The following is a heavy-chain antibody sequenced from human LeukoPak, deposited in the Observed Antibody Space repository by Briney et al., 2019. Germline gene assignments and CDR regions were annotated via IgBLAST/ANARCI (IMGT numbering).Heavy chain of an antibody. CDR3: AKANVRFLEWLSYYFDY. Sequence: GGSLRLSCAASGFTFRSYAIHWVRQAPGKGLEWVAFISYDGSIKYYADSVKGRFTISRDNSKNTLYLQMNSLRAEDTAVYYCAKANVRFLEWLSYYFDYWGQGTLVTVSS. J-gene: IGHJ4*02. D-gene: IGHD3-3*01. CDR1: GFTFRSYA. CDR2: ISYDGSIK. V-gene: IGHV3-30-3*01.